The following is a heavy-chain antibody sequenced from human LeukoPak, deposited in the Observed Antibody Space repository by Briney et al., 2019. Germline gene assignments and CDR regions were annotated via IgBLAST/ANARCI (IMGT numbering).Heavy chain of an antibody. D-gene: IGHD6-19*01. CDR2: INPSGGST. J-gene: IGHJ2*01. V-gene: IGHV1-46*01. CDR3: ARVGVSSGWYDNYWYFDL. Sequence: GASVKVSCKASGYTFTSYYMHWVRQAPGQGLEWMGIINPSGGSTSYAQKFQGRVTITADESTSTAYMELSSLRSEDTAVYYCARVGVSSGWYDNYWYFDLWGRGTLVTVSS. CDR1: GYTFTSYY.